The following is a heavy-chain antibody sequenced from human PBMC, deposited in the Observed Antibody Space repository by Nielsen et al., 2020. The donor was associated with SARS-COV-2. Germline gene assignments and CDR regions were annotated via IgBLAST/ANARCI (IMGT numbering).Heavy chain of an antibody. CDR3: ASSGDGYNWSYYFDY. CDR2: IGVSGGGT. J-gene: IGHJ4*02. CDR1: GFTFSNFA. D-gene: IGHD5-24*01. Sequence: GGSLRLSCAASGFTFSNFAMNWVRQAPGKGLEWVSTIGVSGGGTYYADSLKGRFTISRDNSKNTLYLQMNSLRAEDTAVYYCASSGDGYNWSYYFDYWGQGTLVTVSS. V-gene: IGHV3-23*01.